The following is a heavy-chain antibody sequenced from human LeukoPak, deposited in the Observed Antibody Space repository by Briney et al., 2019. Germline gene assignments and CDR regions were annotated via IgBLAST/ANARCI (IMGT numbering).Heavy chain of an antibody. CDR3: ARGGRTLVYYYYGMDV. CDR1: GYTFTSYG. Sequence: ASVKVSCKASGYTFTSYGISWVRQAPGQGLEWMGWISGYNGNTNYAQKLQGRVTMTTDTSTSTAYMELRGLRSDDTAVYYCARGGRTLVYYYYGMDVWGQGTTVTVSS. V-gene: IGHV1-18*01. CDR2: ISGYNGNT. D-gene: IGHD4-23*01. J-gene: IGHJ6*02.